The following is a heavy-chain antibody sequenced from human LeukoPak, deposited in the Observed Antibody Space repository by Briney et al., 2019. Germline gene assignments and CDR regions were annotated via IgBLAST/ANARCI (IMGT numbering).Heavy chain of an antibody. V-gene: IGHV1-2*02. CDR2: INPNSGGA. CDR3: AKGPPEYCSGGSCHSGRNWIDP. J-gene: IGHJ5*02. CDR1: GYIFSGYY. Sequence: ASVKVSCKASGYIFSGYYMYWLRQAPGQGLEWMGWINPNSGGADYAQKFQGRVTMTTDTSISTAYMALSRLRSDDTAVYYCAKGPPEYCSGGSCHSGRNWIDPWGQGTLVTVSS. D-gene: IGHD2-15*01.